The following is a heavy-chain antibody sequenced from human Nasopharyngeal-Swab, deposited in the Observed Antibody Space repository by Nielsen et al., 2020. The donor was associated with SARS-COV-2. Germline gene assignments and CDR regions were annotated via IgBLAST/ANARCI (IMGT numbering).Heavy chain of an antibody. V-gene: IGHV3-30-3*01. Sequence: GESLKISCAASGFTFSSYAMHWVRQAPGKGLEWVAVISYDGSNKYYADPVKGLFTISRDNSKNTLYLQMNSLRAEDTAVYYCSRGYSGSYYSPFDYWGQGTLVTVSS. CDR3: SRGYSGSYYSPFDY. J-gene: IGHJ4*02. D-gene: IGHD1-26*01. CDR1: GFTFSSYA. CDR2: ISYDGSNK.